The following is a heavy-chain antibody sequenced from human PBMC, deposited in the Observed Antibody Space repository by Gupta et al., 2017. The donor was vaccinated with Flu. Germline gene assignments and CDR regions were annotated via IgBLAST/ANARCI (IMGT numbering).Heavy chain of an antibody. Sequence: EVQWLESGGGLVQPGGSLRLSCAAAGFTFSNCGMTRVRKAPGKGLGWVSATSGSGVTTSYADSVKGRFTISRDNSKNTLYLQMNSLRAGDTAVYYCAKGFCSSTSCFEGLVDYWGQGTLVTVSS. V-gene: IGHV3-23*01. CDR3: AKGFCSSTSCFEGLVDY. CDR2: TSGSGVTT. D-gene: IGHD2-2*01. J-gene: IGHJ4*02. CDR1: GFTFSNCG.